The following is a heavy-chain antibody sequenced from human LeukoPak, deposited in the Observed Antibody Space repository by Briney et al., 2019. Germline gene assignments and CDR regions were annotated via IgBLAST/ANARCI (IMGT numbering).Heavy chain of an antibody. V-gene: IGHV4-59*01. J-gene: IGHJ2*01. D-gene: IGHD3-10*01. Sequence: SETLSLTCTVSGGSISSYYWSWIRQPPGKGLEWIGYIYYSGSTNYNPSLKSRVTMSVDTSKKQFSLRLGSVTAADTAVYYCARDSPMVRGVIGYFDLWGRGTLVTVSS. CDR3: ARDSPMVRGVIGYFDL. CDR2: IYYSGST. CDR1: GGSISSYY.